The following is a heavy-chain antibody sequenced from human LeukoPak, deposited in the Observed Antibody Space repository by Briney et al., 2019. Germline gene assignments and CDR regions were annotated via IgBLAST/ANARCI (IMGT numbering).Heavy chain of an antibody. CDR1: GFSFSSYT. V-gene: IGHV3-21*01. J-gene: IGHJ4*02. D-gene: IGHD5-18*01. CDR2: ISGSGSYI. CDR3: AQIYTYGSSQFDY. Sequence: GGSLRLSCAASGFSFSSYTMNWVRQAPGKALEWVSSISGSGSYIYYADSVKGRFTISRDNAKNSLYLQMNSLRAEDTAVYYCAQIYTYGSSQFDYWGQGTLVTVSS.